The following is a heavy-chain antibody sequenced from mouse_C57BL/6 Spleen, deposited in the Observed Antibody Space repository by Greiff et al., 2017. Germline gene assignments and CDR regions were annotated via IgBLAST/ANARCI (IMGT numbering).Heavy chain of an antibody. J-gene: IGHJ4*01. CDR1: GYAFSSYW. CDR2: IYPGDGDT. CDR3: ARWDGNLLRDY. Sequence: QVHVKQSGAELVKPGASVKISCKASGYAFSSYWMNWVKQRPGKGLEWIGQIYPGDGDTNYNGKFKGKATLTADKSSSTAYMQLSSLTSEDSAVYFCARWDGNLLRDYWGQGTSVTVSS. D-gene: IGHD2-1*01. V-gene: IGHV1-80*01.